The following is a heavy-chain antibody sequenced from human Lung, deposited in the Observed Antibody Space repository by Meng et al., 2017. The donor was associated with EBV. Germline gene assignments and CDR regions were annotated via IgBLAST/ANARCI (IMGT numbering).Heavy chain of an antibody. CDR1: GGSISTTNW. D-gene: IGHD4-11*01. CDR3: ARRDTDYRWYFDL. Sequence: QGRLKEWGPGLVKPSGTLSLTCAVSGGSISTTNWWSWVRQPPGKGLEWIGEIYHSGTTTHNPSLKSRVTISVDKSKNQFSLRLSSVTAADTAVYYCARRDTDYRWYFDLWGRGALVTVPQ. V-gene: IGHV4-4*02. J-gene: IGHJ2*01. CDR2: IYHSGTT.